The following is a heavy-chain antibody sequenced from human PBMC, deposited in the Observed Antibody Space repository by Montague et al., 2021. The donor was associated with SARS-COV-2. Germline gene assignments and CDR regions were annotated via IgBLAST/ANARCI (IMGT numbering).Heavy chain of an antibody. CDR3: AKVAGSHDTFDI. D-gene: IGHD6-19*01. Sequence: SETLSLTCTVLGYSISAGYYWAWIRQPLGKGLGWIGTIYHSGSTYFNPSLKSRVTISVDTSKNQFSLNLSSVTAADTAVYYCAKVAGSHDTFDIWGRGTMVTVSS. J-gene: IGHJ3*02. CDR2: IYHSGST. V-gene: IGHV4-38-2*02. CDR1: GYSISAGYY.